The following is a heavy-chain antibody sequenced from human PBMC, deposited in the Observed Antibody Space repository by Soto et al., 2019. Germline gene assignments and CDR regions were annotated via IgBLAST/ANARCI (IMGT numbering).Heavy chain of an antibody. CDR1: GYSFTSYW. CDR2: IYPGDSDT. D-gene: IGHD3-22*01. J-gene: IGHJ3*02. CDR3: ARQYYYDRSGHDAFDI. Sequence: PGESLKISCKGSGYSFTSYWVGWVRQMPGKGLEWMGIIYPGDSDTRYSPSFQGQVTISADKSISTAYLQWSSLKASDTAMYYCARQYYYDRSGHDAFDIWGQGTMVTV. V-gene: IGHV5-51*01.